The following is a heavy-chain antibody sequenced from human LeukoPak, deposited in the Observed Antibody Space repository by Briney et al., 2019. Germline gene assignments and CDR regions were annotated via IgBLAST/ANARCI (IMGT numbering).Heavy chain of an antibody. Sequence: SETLSLTCTVSGGSISSYYWSWIRQPPGKGLEWIGYIYYSGSTNYNPSLKSRVTISVDTSKNQFSLKLSSVTAADTAAYYCASSGYYYGMDVWGKGTTVTVSS. V-gene: IGHV4-59*01. D-gene: IGHD3-10*01. CDR1: GGSISSYY. CDR2: IYYSGST. J-gene: IGHJ6*04. CDR3: ASSGYYYGMDV.